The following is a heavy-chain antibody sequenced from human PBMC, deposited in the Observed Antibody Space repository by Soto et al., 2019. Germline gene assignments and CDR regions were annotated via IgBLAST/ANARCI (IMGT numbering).Heavy chain of an antibody. CDR1: GGTFSSYA. V-gene: IGHV1-69*13. CDR2: IIPIFGTA. Sequence: GASVKVSCKASGGTFSSYAISWVRQAPGQGLEWMGGIIPIFGTANYAQKFQGRVTITADESTSTAYMELSSLRSEDTAVYYCARGIVVVPAALPMGSYYYYGMDVWGQGTTVTVSS. CDR3: ARGIVVVPAALPMGSYYYYGMDV. J-gene: IGHJ6*02. D-gene: IGHD2-2*01.